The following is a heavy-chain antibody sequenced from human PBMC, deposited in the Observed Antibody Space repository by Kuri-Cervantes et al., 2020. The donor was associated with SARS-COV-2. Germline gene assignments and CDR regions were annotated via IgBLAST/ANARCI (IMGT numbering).Heavy chain of an antibody. CDR2: ISAYNGNT. CDR1: GYTFTSYG. CDR3: ARDAPLEIHVPHDAFDI. J-gene: IGHJ3*02. D-gene: IGHD1-1*01. V-gene: IGHV1-18*01. Sequence: ASVKVSCKASGYTFTSYGISWVRQAPGQGLEWMGWISAYNGNTNYAQKLQGRVTMTTDTSTSTAYMELRSLRSDDTAVYYCARDAPLEIHVPHDAFDIWGQGTMVTVSS.